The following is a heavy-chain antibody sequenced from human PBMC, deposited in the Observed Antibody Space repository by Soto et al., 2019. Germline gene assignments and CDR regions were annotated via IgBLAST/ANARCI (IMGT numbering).Heavy chain of an antibody. Sequence: QVQLQESGPGLVKPSQTLSLTCTVSGGSISSGGYYWSWIRQHPGKGLEWIGYIYYSGCTYYNPSLNSRVTTSVDTPKTQFSRKRSSVTAADTAVYYCARVFGFGGMDVWGQGTTVTVSS. CDR3: ARVFGFGGMDV. V-gene: IGHV4-31*03. CDR1: GGSISSGGYY. CDR2: IYYSGCT. D-gene: IGHD3-10*01. J-gene: IGHJ6*02.